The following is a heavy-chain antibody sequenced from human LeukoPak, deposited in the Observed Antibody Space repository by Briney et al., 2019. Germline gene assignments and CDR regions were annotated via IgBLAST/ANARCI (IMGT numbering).Heavy chain of an antibody. D-gene: IGHD3-3*01. J-gene: IGHJ6*02. CDR1: GESLRGYY. CDR3: ARALRFLDGMDV. Sequence: SETLSPTCAVYGESLRGYYWSWIRQPPGKGLEWIGEINRNGNTNYNPSLKSRVTISVDTSKNQFSLKLSSVTAADTAVYYCARALRFLDGMDVWGQGTTVTVSS. CDR2: INRNGNT. V-gene: IGHV4-34*01.